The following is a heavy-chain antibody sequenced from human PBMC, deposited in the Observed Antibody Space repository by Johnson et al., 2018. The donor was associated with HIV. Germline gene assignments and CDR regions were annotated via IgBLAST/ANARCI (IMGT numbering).Heavy chain of an antibody. CDR1: GFTFSSYW. J-gene: IGHJ3*02. D-gene: IGHD2-21*01. Sequence: DVQVVESGGGVVQPGRSLRLSCAASGFTFSSYWMSWVRQAPGKGLEWVANIKQDGSEKYYVDSVKGRFTIFRDNAKNSLYLQMNSLRAEDTAVYYCARAGGALRPDAFDIWGQGTMVTVSS. V-gene: IGHV3-7*01. CDR2: IKQDGSEK. CDR3: ARAGGALRPDAFDI.